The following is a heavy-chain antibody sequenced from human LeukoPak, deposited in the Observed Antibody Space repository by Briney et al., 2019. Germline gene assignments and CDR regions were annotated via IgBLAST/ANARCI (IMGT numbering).Heavy chain of an antibody. J-gene: IGHJ4*02. CDR1: GFTVSRNY. V-gene: IGHV3-66*01. CDR3: ARGQRLGKLSLMFDS. Sequence: PGGSLRLSCAVSGFTVSRNYMSWVRQAPGKGLEWVSVMYSGDDTYYIDSVKGRFTISRDNSKNTVYLQMNSLRAEDTAAYYCARGQRLGKLSLMFDSWGQGTLVTVSS. CDR2: MYSGDDT. D-gene: IGHD3-16*02.